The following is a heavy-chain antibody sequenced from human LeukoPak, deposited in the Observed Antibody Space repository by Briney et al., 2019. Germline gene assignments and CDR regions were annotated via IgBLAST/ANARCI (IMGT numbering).Heavy chain of an antibody. V-gene: IGHV3-23*01. Sequence: GGSLRLSCAASGFTFSSYAMSWVRQAPGKGLEWVSAISGSGGSTYYADSVKGRFTISRDNSKNTLFLQMNSLRAEDTAVYYCAREEVPVGGAYYGMDVWGQGTTVTVSS. CDR3: AREEVPVGGAYYGMDV. D-gene: IGHD6-19*01. CDR1: GFTFSSYA. CDR2: ISGSGGST. J-gene: IGHJ6*02.